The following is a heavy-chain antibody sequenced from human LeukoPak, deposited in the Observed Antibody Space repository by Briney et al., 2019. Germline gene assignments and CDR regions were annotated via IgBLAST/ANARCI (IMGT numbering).Heavy chain of an antibody. V-gene: IGHV1-18*04. D-gene: IGHD3-16*02. Sequence: ASVKVSCKASGYTFTCYDISWVRQAPGQGLDWLGWISPYNGNTNYAQKLQGRVTLTTDTSTSTVYMELRSLRSDDTAVYYCARDLRLRLGELSPPGGYWGQGTLVTVSS. CDR2: ISPYNGNT. CDR1: GYTFTCYD. CDR3: ARDLRLRLGELSPPGGY. J-gene: IGHJ4*02.